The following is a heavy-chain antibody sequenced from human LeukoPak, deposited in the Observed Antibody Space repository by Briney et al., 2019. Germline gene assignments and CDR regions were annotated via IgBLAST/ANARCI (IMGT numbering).Heavy chain of an antibody. Sequence: KASETLFLTCAVYGGSFSGYYWSWIRQPPGKGLEWIGEINHSGSTNYNPSLKSRVTISVDTSKNQFSLKLSSVTAADTAVYYCARGFAYYYGSGSNKFDYWGQGTLVTVSS. CDR3: ARGFAYYYGSGSNKFDY. CDR2: INHSGST. J-gene: IGHJ4*02. D-gene: IGHD3-10*01. CDR1: GGSFSGYY. V-gene: IGHV4-34*01.